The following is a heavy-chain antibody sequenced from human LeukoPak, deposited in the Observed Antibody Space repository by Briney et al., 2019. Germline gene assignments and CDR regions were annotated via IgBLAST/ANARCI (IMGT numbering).Heavy chain of an antibody. Sequence: SETLSLTCAVYGGSFSGYYWSWIRQPPGKGLEWIGEINHSGSTNYNPSLKSRVTISVATSKNQFSLKLSSVTAADTAVYYCARIARSGYSSWFDPWGQGTLVTVSS. D-gene: IGHD3-3*01. CDR1: GGSFSGYY. V-gene: IGHV4-34*01. CDR2: INHSGST. CDR3: ARIARSGYSSWFDP. J-gene: IGHJ5*02.